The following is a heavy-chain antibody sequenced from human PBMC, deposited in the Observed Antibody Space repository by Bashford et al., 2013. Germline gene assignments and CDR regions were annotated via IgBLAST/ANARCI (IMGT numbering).Heavy chain of an antibody. CDR3: ARRVLINYFDP. Sequence: SETLSLTCAVYGGSFSDYYWVWIRQPPGKGLEWIGSIYYSGSTYYNPSLKSRVTISVDTSKNQFSLKLTSVTATDTAVYYCARRVLINYFDPWGQGTLVTVSS. J-gene: IGHJ5*02. CDR2: IYYSGST. V-gene: IGHV4-39*01. CDR1: GGSFSDYY. D-gene: IGHD5-24*01.